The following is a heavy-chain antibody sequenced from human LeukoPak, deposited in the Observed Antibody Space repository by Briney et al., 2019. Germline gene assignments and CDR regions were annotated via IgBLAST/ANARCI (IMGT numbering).Heavy chain of an antibody. Sequence: ASVKVSCKASGYTFSDHDINWVRQAAGQGLEWMGWMNPITGSTGYVQKFRGRIIMTRDTSITTAFMELTSLTSDDTAIYYCARVKRFPTVWFDPWGQGTLVSVSS. J-gene: IGHJ5*02. CDR3: ARVKRFPTVWFDP. V-gene: IGHV1-8*01. D-gene: IGHD3-10*01. CDR1: GYTFSDHD. CDR2: MNPITGST.